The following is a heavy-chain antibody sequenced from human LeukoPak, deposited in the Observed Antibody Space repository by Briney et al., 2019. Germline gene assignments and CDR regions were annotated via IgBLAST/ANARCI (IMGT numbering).Heavy chain of an antibody. V-gene: IGHV3-23*01. CDR2: ISDSGSKT. D-gene: IGHD1-26*01. J-gene: IGHJ4*02. CDR3: AKDWSCDY. CDR1: GFTFSSYA. Sequence: GGSLRLSCAASGFTFSSYAMTWVCQAPGKGLEWVSAISDSGSKTHYADSVKGRFTISRDNSKNTVYLQMNSLRAEDTALYYCAKDWSCDYWGQGTLVTVSS.